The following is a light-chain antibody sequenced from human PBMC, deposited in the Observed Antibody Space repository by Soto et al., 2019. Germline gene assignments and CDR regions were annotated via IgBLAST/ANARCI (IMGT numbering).Light chain of an antibody. CDR2: STS. CDR3: LLYYGGAPV. V-gene: IGLV7-43*01. CDR1: TGAVTSGYY. Sequence: QAVVTQEPSLTVSPGGTVTLTCASSTGAVTSGYYPNWFQQKPGQAPTALIYSTSNKHSWTPARFSGSLLGGKAALTLSGVQPEDEAEYYCLLYYGGAPVFGVGTTLTVL. J-gene: IGLJ3*02.